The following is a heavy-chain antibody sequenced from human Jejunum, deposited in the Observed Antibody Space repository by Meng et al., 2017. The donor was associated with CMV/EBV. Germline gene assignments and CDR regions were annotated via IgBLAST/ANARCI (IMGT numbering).Heavy chain of an antibody. CDR2: INTNTGNP. Sequence: VQWGRSGSGVKKPGASVKVSCKASGYTFTSYAMNWVRQAPGQGLEWMGWINTNTGNPTYAQGFTGRFVFSLDTSVSTAYLQISSLKAADTAVYYCARLYCSGGSCYTIDYWGQGTLVTVSS. D-gene: IGHD2-15*01. V-gene: IGHV7-4-1*02. CDR3: ARLYCSGGSCYTIDY. CDR1: GYTFTSYA. J-gene: IGHJ4*02.